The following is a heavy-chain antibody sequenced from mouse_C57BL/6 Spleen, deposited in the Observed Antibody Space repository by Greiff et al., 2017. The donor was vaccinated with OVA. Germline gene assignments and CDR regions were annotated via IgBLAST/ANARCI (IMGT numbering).Heavy chain of an antibody. J-gene: IGHJ2*01. D-gene: IGHD1-1*01. CDR3: ARDYGSSSYYFDY. CDR2: IDPNSGGT. CDR1: GYTFTSYW. V-gene: IGHV1-72*01. Sequence: VKLQQPGAELVKPGASVKLSCKASGYTFTSYWMHWVKQRPGRGLEWIGRIDPNSGGTKYNEKFKSKATLTVDKPSSTAYMQLSSLTSEDSAVYYCARDYGSSSYYFDYWGQGTTLTVSS.